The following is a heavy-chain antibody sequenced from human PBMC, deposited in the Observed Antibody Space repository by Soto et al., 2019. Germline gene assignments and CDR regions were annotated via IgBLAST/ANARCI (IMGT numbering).Heavy chain of an antibody. CDR3: ARGASSGWYWFDH. CDR2: IYYSGST. CDR1: GGSISSYY. J-gene: IGHJ5*02. D-gene: IGHD6-13*01. V-gene: IGHV4-59*01. Sequence: SETLSLTCTVSGGSISSYYWSWIRQPPGKGLEWIGYIYYSGSTNCNPSLKSRVTISVDTSKNQFSLKLSSVTAADTAVYYCARGASSGWYWFDHWGQGTLVTVSS.